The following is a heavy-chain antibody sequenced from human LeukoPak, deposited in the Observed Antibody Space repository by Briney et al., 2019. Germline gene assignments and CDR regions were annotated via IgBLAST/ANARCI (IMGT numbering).Heavy chain of an antibody. J-gene: IGHJ3*02. V-gene: IGHV3-30*04. D-gene: IGHD3-10*01. CDR1: GFTFSSYA. Sequence: GGSLRLSCAASGFTFSSYAMHWVRQAPGKGLEWVAVISYDGSNKYYADSVKGRFTISRDNSKNTLYLQMNSLRAEDTAVYYCAKDLYWFGEPSAFDMWGQGTMVTVSS. CDR3: AKDLYWFGEPSAFDM. CDR2: ISYDGSNK.